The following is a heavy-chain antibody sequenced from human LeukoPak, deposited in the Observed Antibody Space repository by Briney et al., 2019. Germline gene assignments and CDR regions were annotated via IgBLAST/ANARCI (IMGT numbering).Heavy chain of an antibody. CDR3: ARDRHCVNGVCHSPPGMDV. D-gene: IGHD2-8*01. Sequence: GGSLRLSCAASGFILNDYGMHWVRQAPGKGLEWVADIWFDKNQHFADSVKGRFAISRDNSENTVYLQINSLRAEDTAVYYCARDRHCVNGVCHSPPGMDVWGQGTTVTVSS. CDR1: GFILNDYG. J-gene: IGHJ6*02. V-gene: IGHV3-33*01. CDR2: IWFDKNQ.